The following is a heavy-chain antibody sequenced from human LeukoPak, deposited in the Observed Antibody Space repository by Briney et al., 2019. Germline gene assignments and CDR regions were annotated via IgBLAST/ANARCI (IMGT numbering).Heavy chain of an antibody. D-gene: IGHD3-9*01. Sequence: PSETLSLTCAVDGGSFSGYYWSWIRQPPGKGLEWIGEINDSGSTNYNPSLKSRVTISVDTSKNQFSLRLSSVTAADTAVYYCARDPIRERDDYWGQGTLVTVSS. CDR3: ARDPIRERDDY. CDR1: GGSFSGYY. J-gene: IGHJ4*02. CDR2: INDSGST. V-gene: IGHV4-34*01.